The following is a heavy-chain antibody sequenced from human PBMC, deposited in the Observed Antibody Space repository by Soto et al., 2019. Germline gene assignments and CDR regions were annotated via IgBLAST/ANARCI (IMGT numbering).Heavy chain of an antibody. J-gene: IGHJ4*02. CDR3: ARGWSSSSTFDY. Sequence: QIQLVQSGVEVKKPGASVKVSCKASGYTFISYGISWVRQAPGQGLEWMGWISAYNGKTNYAQKFQGRVTMSTDTSTSIAYMELRSLISDDTAVYYCARGWSSSSTFDYWGQGAVVIVSS. CDR1: GYTFISYG. D-gene: IGHD6-6*01. CDR2: ISAYNGKT. V-gene: IGHV1-18*01.